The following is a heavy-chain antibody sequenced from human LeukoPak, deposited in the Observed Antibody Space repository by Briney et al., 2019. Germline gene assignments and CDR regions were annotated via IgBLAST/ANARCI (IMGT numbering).Heavy chain of an antibody. V-gene: IGHV3-23*01. CDR2: ISGSGGST. D-gene: IGHD3-10*01. CDR1: GFTFSSYG. Sequence: PGGSLRLSCAASGFTFSSYGMSWVRQAPGKGLEWVSAISGSGGSTYYADSVKGRFTISRDKSKNTLYLQMNSLRAEDTAVYYWSKGLEYYGSGSAFDYWGQGTLVTVSS. CDR3: SKGLEYYGSGSAFDY. J-gene: IGHJ4*02.